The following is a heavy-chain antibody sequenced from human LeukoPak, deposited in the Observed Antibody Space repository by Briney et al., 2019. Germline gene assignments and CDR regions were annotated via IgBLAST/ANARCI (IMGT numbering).Heavy chain of an antibody. D-gene: IGHD2-2*03. V-gene: IGHV3-23*01. CDR1: GFTFSSYA. CDR3: AKDLRRGLDYFDY. CDR2: ISGSGGST. Sequence: GGSLRLSCAASGFTFSSYAMSWVRQAPGKGLEWVSAISGSGGSTHYADSVKGRFTISRDNSKNTLYLQMNSLRAEDTAVYYCAKDLRRGLDYFDYWGQGTLVTVSS. J-gene: IGHJ4*02.